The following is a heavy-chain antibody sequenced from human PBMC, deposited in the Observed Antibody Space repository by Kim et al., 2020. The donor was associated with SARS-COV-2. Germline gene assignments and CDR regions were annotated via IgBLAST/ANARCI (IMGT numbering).Heavy chain of an antibody. CDR1: GYSFTSYW. CDR3: ARRPSYDILTGYQYYFDY. Sequence: GESLKISCKGSGYSFTSYWIGWVRQMPGKGLEWMGIIYPGDSDTRYSPSFQGQVTISADKSISTAYLQWSSLKASDTAMYYCARRPSYDILTGYQYYFDYWGQGTLVTVSS. CDR2: IYPGDSDT. V-gene: IGHV5-51*01. J-gene: IGHJ4*02. D-gene: IGHD3-9*01.